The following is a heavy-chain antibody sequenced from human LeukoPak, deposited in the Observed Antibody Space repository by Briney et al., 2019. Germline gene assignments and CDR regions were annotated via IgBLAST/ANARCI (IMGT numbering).Heavy chain of an antibody. J-gene: IGHJ1*01. Sequence: GGSLRLSCAASGFTFSSYGMHWVRQAPGKGLEWVAFIRYDGSNKYYADSVKGRFTISRDNSKSTLYLQMNSLRAEDTAVYYCAAPVVPAAIWSETKYFQHWGQGTLVTVSS. CDR2: IRYDGSNK. V-gene: IGHV3-30*02. CDR3: AAPVVPAAIWSETKYFQH. CDR1: GFTFSSYG. D-gene: IGHD2-2*01.